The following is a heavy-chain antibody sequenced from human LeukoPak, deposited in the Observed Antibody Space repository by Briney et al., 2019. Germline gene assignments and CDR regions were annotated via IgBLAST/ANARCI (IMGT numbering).Heavy chain of an antibody. CDR3: ARGRYYYETSGYPDY. J-gene: IGHJ4*02. Sequence: PGGSLRLSCAASGFNFNTYWMSWVRQAPGRGLEWVANIDQDGTRRYYVDSVKGRFAISRDNARNSVYLQMNSLRVEDTAVYYCARGRYYYETSGYPDYWGQGTLVTVSS. V-gene: IGHV3-7*01. D-gene: IGHD3-22*01. CDR2: IDQDGTRR. CDR1: GFNFNTYW.